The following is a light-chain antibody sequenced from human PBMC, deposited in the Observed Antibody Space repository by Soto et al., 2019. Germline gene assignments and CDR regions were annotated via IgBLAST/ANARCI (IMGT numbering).Light chain of an antibody. Sequence: DIQMTQSPSTLSASVGDRVTITCRASQSITNCLAWYQQKPGKAPKLLIFDASSLRSGVPSRFSGSGSGTEFTLTISCLQSEDFATYYCQQYYSYPRTFGQGTRVEIK. CDR3: QQYYSYPRT. CDR1: QSITNC. CDR2: DAS. V-gene: IGKV1-5*03. J-gene: IGKJ1*01.